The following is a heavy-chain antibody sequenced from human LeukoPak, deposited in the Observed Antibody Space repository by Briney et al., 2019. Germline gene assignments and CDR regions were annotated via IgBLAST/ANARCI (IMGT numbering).Heavy chain of an antibody. V-gene: IGHV3-48*02. J-gene: IGHJ4*02. CDR2: ISSSSSTI. D-gene: IGHD5-18*01. CDR1: GFTFITFS. Sequence: GGSLRLSCPAPGFTFITFSINWVGQAPGKGRKWVSYISSSSSTIYYADSVKGRFTISRDNAKNSLYLQMNSLRDEDTAVYYCAREYSYGYTAFDYWGQGTLVTVSS. CDR3: AREYSYGYTAFDY.